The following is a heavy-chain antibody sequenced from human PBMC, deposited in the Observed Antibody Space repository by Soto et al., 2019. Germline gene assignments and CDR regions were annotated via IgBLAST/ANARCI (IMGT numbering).Heavy chain of an antibody. CDR3: ARGRLRYFDY. CDR1: GGSISSYY. J-gene: IGHJ4*02. D-gene: IGHD6-25*01. Sequence: QVQLQESGPGLVKPSETLSLTCTVSGGSISSYYWSWIRQPPGKGLEWIGYIYYSGSTNYNPSLTSRVTISVDTSKNQFSLKLSSVTAADMAVYYCARGRLRYFDYWGQGTLVTVSS. CDR2: IYYSGST. V-gene: IGHV4-59*01.